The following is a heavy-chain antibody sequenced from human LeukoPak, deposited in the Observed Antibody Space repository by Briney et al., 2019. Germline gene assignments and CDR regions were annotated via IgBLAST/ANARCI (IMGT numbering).Heavy chain of an antibody. CDR1: VYTFTSYG. D-gene: IGHD3-10*01. Sequence: ASVQVSCKASVYTFTSYGISWVRQAPGQGGEWMGWISAYNGTTNYAQKLQGRVTMTTDTSTSTAYMELRSLRSDDTAVSYCARGKVVVRGVNWESWFDPWGQGTLVTVSS. CDR3: ARGKVVVRGVNWESWFDP. CDR2: ISAYNGTT. J-gene: IGHJ5*02. V-gene: IGHV1-18*01.